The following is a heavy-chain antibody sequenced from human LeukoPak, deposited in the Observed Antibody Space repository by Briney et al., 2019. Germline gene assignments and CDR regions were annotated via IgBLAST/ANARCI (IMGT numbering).Heavy chain of an antibody. V-gene: IGHV3-30-3*01. CDR3: ARDRGSSWYIDY. Sequence: GRSLRLSCAASGFTFSSDAMHWVRQAPGKGVEWVAVISYDGSNKYYADSVKGRFTISRDNSKNTLYLQMNSLGAEDTGVYYCARDRGSSWYIDYWGQGTLVTVSS. D-gene: IGHD6-13*01. J-gene: IGHJ4*02. CDR1: GFTFSSDA. CDR2: ISYDGSNK.